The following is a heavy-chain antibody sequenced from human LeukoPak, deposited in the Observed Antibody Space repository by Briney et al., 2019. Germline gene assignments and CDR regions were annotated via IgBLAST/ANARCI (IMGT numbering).Heavy chain of an antibody. J-gene: IGHJ4*02. D-gene: IGHD5-18*01. V-gene: IGHV4-30-4*08. CDR3: ARSLDTAMDPLDY. Sequence: SETLSLTCTVSGGSISSGDYYWGWIRQPPGKGLEWIGYIYYSGSTYYNPSLKSRVTISVDTSKNQFSLKLSSVTAADTAVYYCARSLDTAMDPLDYWGQGTLVTVSS. CDR1: GGSISSGDYY. CDR2: IYYSGST.